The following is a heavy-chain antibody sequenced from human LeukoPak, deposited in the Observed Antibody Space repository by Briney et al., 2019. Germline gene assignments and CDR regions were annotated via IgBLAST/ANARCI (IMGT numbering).Heavy chain of an antibody. V-gene: IGHV3-21*04. CDR3: TKEPPPHPKPNFTPGYYFDY. D-gene: IGHD3-10*01. J-gene: IGHJ4*02. CDR2: TDTSGSYI. CDR1: GLTFSNYG. Sequence: GGSLRLSCAASGLTFSNYGMNWVRQAPGQGLEWVSFTDTSGSYIYYGDSVKGRFTISRDNSKNMLYLQMNSLRAEDTAVYYCTKEPPPHPKPNFTPGYYFDYWGQGTLVTVSS.